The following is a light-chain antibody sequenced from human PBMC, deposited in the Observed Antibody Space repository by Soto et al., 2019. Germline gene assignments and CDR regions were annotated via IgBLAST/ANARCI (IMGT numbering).Light chain of an antibody. CDR1: SSDVGGYNY. Sequence: QSVLTQPASVSGSPGQSITISCTGTSSDVGGYNYVSWYQQHPGKAPKLMIYEVSNRPSGVSNRFSGSKSGNTAALTISGLQAEDEADYYCSSYTRGILYVFGTGTKVTVL. J-gene: IGLJ1*01. CDR3: SSYTRGILYV. CDR2: EVS. V-gene: IGLV2-14*01.